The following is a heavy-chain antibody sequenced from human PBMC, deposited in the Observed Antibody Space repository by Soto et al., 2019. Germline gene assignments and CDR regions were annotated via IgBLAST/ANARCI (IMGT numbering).Heavy chain of an antibody. V-gene: IGHV3-33*01. Sequence: GGSLRLSCAASGFSFSSYGMHWVRQAPGKGLEWVAVIWYDGSNKYYADSVKGRFTISRDNSKSALYLQLNTLRAENTAVYYCARVAEAAAGNYYYYYMDVWGKGTTVTVSS. CDR3: ARVAEAAAGNYYYYYMDV. D-gene: IGHD6-13*01. CDR1: GFSFSSYG. J-gene: IGHJ6*03. CDR2: IWYDGSNK.